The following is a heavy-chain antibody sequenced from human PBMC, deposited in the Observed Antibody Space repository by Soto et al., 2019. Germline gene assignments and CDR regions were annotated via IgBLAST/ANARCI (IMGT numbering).Heavy chain of an antibody. D-gene: IGHD2-15*01. J-gene: IGHJ4*02. Sequence: SXSLSLSASGFIFSEATIYWVRQVPGKGLEAISAVSTSGRSTYYADSVKDRFTISRDNSKNTLFLQVGSLRPEDTAIYYCVKQAHGLDGVAFDYWGQGTQVTVSS. CDR3: VKQAHGLDGVAFDY. CDR1: GFIFSEAT. CDR2: VSTSGRST. V-gene: IGHV3-64D*06.